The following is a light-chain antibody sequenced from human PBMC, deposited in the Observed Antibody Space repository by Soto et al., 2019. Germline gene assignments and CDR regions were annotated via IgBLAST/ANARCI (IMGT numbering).Light chain of an antibody. Sequence: ASVSGSPGQSITISCTGTSSDVGGYNYVSWYQQHPGKAPKLIIYEVSDRPSGVSHRFSGSKSGNTASLTVSGLQAEDEGDYYCSSYTATRTYVFRTGTKVTVL. J-gene: IGLJ1*01. CDR2: EVS. CDR1: SSDVGGYNY. CDR3: SSYTATRTYV. V-gene: IGLV2-14*01.